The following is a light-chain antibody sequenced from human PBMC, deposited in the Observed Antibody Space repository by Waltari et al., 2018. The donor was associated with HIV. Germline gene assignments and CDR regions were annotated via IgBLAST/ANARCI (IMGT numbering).Light chain of an antibody. V-gene: IGKV1-12*01. J-gene: IGKJ3*01. CDR2: SAS. CDR3: QQSNNFPLT. CDR1: QNIRSS. Sequence: DIQMTQSPSLVSASLGDRVTITCRASQNIRSSLGWYQKRPGRAPKLLISSASVLQSGVPSRFRGRGSGTVFTLSISGLQPDDFATHYCQQSNNFPLTFGPGTTVD.